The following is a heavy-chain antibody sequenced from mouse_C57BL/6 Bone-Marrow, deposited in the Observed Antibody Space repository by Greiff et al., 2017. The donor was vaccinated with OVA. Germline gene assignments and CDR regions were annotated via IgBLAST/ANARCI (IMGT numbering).Heavy chain of an antibody. CDR1: GFTFSDYG. J-gene: IGHJ4*01. V-gene: IGHV5-17*01. D-gene: IGHD1-1*01. CDR3: ASYYYCSFYAMDY. CDR2: ISSGSSTI. Sequence: VQLKESGGGLVKPGGSLKLSCAASGFTFSDYGMHWVRQAPEKGLEWVAYISSGSSTIYYADTVKGRFTISRDNAKNTLFLQMTSLRSEDTAMYYCASYYYCSFYAMDYWGQGTSVTVSS.